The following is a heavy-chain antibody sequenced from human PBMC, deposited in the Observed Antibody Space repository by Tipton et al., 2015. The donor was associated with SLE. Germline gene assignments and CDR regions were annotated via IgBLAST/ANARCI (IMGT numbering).Heavy chain of an antibody. V-gene: IGHV4-4*07. CDR2: IYSSGTT. D-gene: IGHD2-8*01. Sequence: TLSLTCTVSGGSISSYYWSWIRQPAGKGLEWIGRIYSSGTTNYYPSLKSRVTMSVDTSKNHFSLKLSSVTAADTAVYYCARHDTNYGRNWFDPWGQGTLVTVSS. J-gene: IGHJ5*02. CDR1: GGSISSYY. CDR3: ARHDTNYGRNWFDP.